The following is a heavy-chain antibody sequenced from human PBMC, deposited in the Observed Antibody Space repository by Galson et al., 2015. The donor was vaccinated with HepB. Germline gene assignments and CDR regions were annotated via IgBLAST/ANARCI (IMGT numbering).Heavy chain of an antibody. Sequence: SLRLSCAASGFTFSSYWMSWVRQAPGKGLEWVANIKQDGSEKYYVDSVKGRFTISRDNAKNSLYLQMNSLRAEDTAVYYCARDQLIVNYGYYYYYGMDVWGQGTTVTVSS. V-gene: IGHV3-7*03. CDR2: IKQDGSEK. J-gene: IGHJ6*02. CDR1: GFTFSSYW. CDR3: ARDQLIVNYGYYYYYGMDV. D-gene: IGHD3-16*02.